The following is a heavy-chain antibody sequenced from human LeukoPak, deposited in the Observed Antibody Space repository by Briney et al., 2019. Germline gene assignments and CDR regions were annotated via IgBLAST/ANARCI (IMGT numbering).Heavy chain of an antibody. Sequence: SETLSLTCTVSGGSISSYYWSWIRQPPGKGLEWIGYIYTSGSTNYNPSLKSRVTISVDTSKNQFSLRLSSVTAADTAVYYCARHSAAGGDFDYWGQGTLVTVSS. CDR2: IYTSGST. CDR3: ARHSAAGGDFDY. V-gene: IGHV4-4*09. J-gene: IGHJ4*02. CDR1: GGSISSYY. D-gene: IGHD6-13*01.